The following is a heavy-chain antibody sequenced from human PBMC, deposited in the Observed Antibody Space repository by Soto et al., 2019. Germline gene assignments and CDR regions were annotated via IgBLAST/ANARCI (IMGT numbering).Heavy chain of an antibody. V-gene: IGHV3-7*03. CDR2: IKQDGSEQ. CDR1: GFTFSTSC. D-gene: IGHD3-22*01. J-gene: IGHJ4*02. Sequence: EGQLVESGGGLVQPGGALRLSCAASGFTFSTSCMNWVRQAPGKGLECVADIKQDGSEQYYVDSLKGRFTSSRDNDKNSRYLQMNSLRSEDTAVYYCARGDYFDRRFDSWGKGTLVTVSS. CDR3: ARGDYFDRRFDS.